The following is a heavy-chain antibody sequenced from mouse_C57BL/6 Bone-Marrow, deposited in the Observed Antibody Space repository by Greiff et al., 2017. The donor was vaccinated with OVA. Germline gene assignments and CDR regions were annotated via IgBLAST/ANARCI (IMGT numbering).Heavy chain of an antibody. V-gene: IGHV14-3*01. Sequence: EVKLQESVAELVRPGASVKLSCTASGFNIKNTYMHWVKQRPEQGLEWIGRIDPANGNTKYAPKFQGKATITADTSSNTAYLQLSSLTSEDTAIYYCADYYGSSYLFDYWGQGTTLTVSS. CDR1: GFNIKNTY. J-gene: IGHJ2*01. CDR2: IDPANGNT. CDR3: ADYYGSSYLFDY. D-gene: IGHD1-1*01.